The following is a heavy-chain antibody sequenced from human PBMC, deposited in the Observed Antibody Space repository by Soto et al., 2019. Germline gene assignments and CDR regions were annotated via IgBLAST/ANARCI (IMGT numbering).Heavy chain of an antibody. D-gene: IGHD5-12*01. CDR2: IYHSGST. Sequence: QVQLQESGPGLVKPSGTLSLTCAVSSGSISSSNWWSWVRQPPGKGLEWIGEIYHSGSTNYNPSLKSRVTISVDKSENQFSLKMSSVTAADTAVDYCARAYSGYEALYYFDDWGQGTLVTVS. J-gene: IGHJ4*02. V-gene: IGHV4-4*02. CDR3: ARAYSGYEALYYFDD. CDR1: SGSISSSNW.